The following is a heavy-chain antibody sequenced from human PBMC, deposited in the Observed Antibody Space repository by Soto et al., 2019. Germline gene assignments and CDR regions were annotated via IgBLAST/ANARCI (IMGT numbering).Heavy chain of an antibody. Sequence: QLHLQESGPGLVKPSETLSLPCPVSGGSISSSTYYWGWIRQPPGKGLEWIGSIYYSGSTYHNPSLKSRVTISVYTSQNQFSLKLSSVTAADTAVYYCARRAYTSGWHIDYWGQGDLVTVSS. CDR3: ARRAYTSGWHIDY. V-gene: IGHV4-39*01. J-gene: IGHJ4*02. CDR2: IYYSGST. D-gene: IGHD6-19*01. CDR1: GGSISSSTYY.